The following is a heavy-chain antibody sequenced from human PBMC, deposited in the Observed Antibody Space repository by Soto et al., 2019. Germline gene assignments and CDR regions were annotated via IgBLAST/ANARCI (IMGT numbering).Heavy chain of an antibody. V-gene: IGHV3-72*01. CDR2: SRNKANSYTT. CDR3: TASLCTNGVCYHDY. Sequence: EVHLVESGGGLVQPGGSLRLSCAASGFTFSDHYMDWVRQDPGKGLEWVGRSRNKANSYTTEYAPSVKGRFTFSRDDSKNSVYLQMFSLKTEDTAVYYCTASLCTNGVCYHDYWGQGTLVIVSP. D-gene: IGHD2-8*01. CDR1: GFTFSDHY. J-gene: IGHJ4*02.